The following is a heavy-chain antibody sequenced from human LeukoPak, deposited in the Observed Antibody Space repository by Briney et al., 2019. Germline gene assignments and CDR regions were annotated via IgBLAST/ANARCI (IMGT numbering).Heavy chain of an antibody. D-gene: IGHD3-22*01. CDR1: GYTFTGYY. CDR3: ARDYDSSGYYRDY. CDR2: INPNSGGT. V-gene: IGHV1-2*02. Sequence: ASVKVSCKTFGYTFTGYYIHWVRQAPGQGLEWMGWINPNSGGTNYAQKFQGRVTMTRDTSISTTYTELSRLRSDDTATYYCARDYDSSGYYRDYWGQGTLVTVSS. J-gene: IGHJ4*02.